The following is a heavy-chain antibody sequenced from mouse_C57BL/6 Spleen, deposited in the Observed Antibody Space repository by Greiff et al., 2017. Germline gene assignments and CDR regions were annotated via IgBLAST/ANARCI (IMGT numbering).Heavy chain of an antibody. D-gene: IGHD1-1*01. Sequence: VQLQQPGAELVRPGSSVKLSCKASGYTFTSYWMHWVKQRPIQGLEWIGNIDPSDSETHYNQKFKDKATLTVDKSSSTAYMQLSSLTSEDSAVYYCARYYYGSSGGYFDVWGTGTTVTVSS. CDR2: IDPSDSET. V-gene: IGHV1-52*01. CDR3: ARYYYGSSGGYFDV. CDR1: GYTFTSYW. J-gene: IGHJ1*03.